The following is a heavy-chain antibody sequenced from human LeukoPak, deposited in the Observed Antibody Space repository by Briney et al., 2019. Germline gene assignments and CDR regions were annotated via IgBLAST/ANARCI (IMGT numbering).Heavy chain of an antibody. CDR2: IYYSGST. Sequence: PSETLSLTCTVSGGSISSSSYYWGWIRQPPGKGLEWIGSIYYSGSTYYNPSLKSRVTISVDTSKNQFSLKLSSVTAADTAVYYCARSRAGSSWYEPFDYWGQGTLVTVSS. D-gene: IGHD6-13*01. CDR3: ARSRAGSSWYEPFDY. V-gene: IGHV4-39*07. J-gene: IGHJ4*02. CDR1: GGSISSSSYY.